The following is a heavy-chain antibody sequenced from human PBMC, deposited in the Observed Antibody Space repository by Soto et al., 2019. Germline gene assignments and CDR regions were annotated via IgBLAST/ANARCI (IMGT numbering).Heavy chain of an antibody. CDR3: ASLGVGDWANYYYYYGMDV. D-gene: IGHD2-21*02. J-gene: IGHJ6*02. Sequence: LRLSCAATGFTFSVYDMTWVRQAPGKGLEWVSAVTANGGSTYSADSVKGRFTISRDNSKNTLFLQMNSLRAEDTAVYYCASLGVGDWANYYYYYGMDVWGQGTTVTVSS. CDR1: GFTFSVYD. V-gene: IGHV3-23*01. CDR2: VTANGGST.